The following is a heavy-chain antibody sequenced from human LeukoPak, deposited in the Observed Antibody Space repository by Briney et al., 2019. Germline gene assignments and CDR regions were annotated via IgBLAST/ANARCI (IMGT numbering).Heavy chain of an antibody. V-gene: IGHV4-59*01. J-gene: IGHJ4*02. CDR2: IYYSGST. D-gene: IGHD3-22*01. CDR1: GGSISSYY. Sequence: SETLSLTCTVSGGSISSYYWSWIRQPPGKGLEWIGYIYYSGSTNYNPSLKSRVTISVDTSKNQFSLKLSSVTAADTAVYYCARAPRYDSSGYRPPCFDYWGQGTLVTVSS. CDR3: ARAPRYDSSGYRPPCFDY.